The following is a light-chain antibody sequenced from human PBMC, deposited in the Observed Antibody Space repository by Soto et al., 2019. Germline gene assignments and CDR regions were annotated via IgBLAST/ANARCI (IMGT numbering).Light chain of an antibody. Sequence: DIQMTQSPSSLSASVEDRVIITCRASQSISNHLNWYQQKPGKAPKLLIFAASSLQSGVPSRFSGSGAGTDFTLTISSLQPEDVATYYCQKYLSALWTFGQGTKVDIK. CDR3: QKYLSALWT. CDR1: QSISNH. V-gene: IGKV1-39*01. J-gene: IGKJ1*01. CDR2: AAS.